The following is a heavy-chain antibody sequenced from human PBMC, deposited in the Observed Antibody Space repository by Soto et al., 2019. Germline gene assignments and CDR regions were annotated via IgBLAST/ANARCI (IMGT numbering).Heavy chain of an antibody. D-gene: IGHD5-12*01. CDR3: ARPVEMATISRSYLFY. CDR1: GGTFTNYA. J-gene: IGHJ4*02. V-gene: IGHV1-69*13. CDR2: IIPIFGTP. Sequence: GASVKVSCKASGGTFTNYAINWVRQAPGQGLEWIGGIIPIFGTPNYAQKFQGRVTITADESTSTAYLDLSSLRSEDTAVYYCARPVEMATISRSYLFYWGQGTLVTVSS.